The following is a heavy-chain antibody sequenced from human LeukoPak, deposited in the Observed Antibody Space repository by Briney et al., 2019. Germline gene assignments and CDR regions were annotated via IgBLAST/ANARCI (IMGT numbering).Heavy chain of an antibody. J-gene: IGHJ4*02. Sequence: SETLSLTCTVSGYSVSSGYYWGWIRQPPGKGLEWIGSIYHSGSTYYNPSLKSRVTISVDTSKNQFSLKLSSVTAADTAVYYCARGVPLYDFWSGYHLYYFDYWGQGTLVTVSS. CDR2: IYHSGST. V-gene: IGHV4-38-2*02. CDR1: GYSVSSGYY. CDR3: ARGVPLYDFWSGYHLYYFDY. D-gene: IGHD3-3*01.